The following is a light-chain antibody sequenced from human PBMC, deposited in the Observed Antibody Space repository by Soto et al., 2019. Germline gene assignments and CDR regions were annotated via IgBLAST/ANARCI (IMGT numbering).Light chain of an antibody. J-gene: IGKJ2*01. Sequence: EMVMTQSPATLSVSPGERATLSCRASQSVSSSLAWYQQKPGQAPRLLIYGASTRATGIPARFSGSGSVTDFTLTISSLQSEDFAVYYCQQYNNWPPYTFGQATKLEIK. V-gene: IGKV3-15*01. CDR3: QQYNNWPPYT. CDR1: QSVSSS. CDR2: GAS.